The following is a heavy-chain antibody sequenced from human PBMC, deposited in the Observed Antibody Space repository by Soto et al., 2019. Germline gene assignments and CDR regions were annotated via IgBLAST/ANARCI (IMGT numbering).Heavy chain of an antibody. CDR2: INHSGST. CDR3: ARVGQPVNRWPWSDDY. J-gene: IGHJ4*02. V-gene: IGHV4-34*01. Sequence: SETLSLTCAVYGGSFSGYYWSWIRQPPGKGLEWIGEINHSGSTNYNPSLKSRVTISVDTSKNQFSLKLSSVTAADTAVYYCARVGQPVNRWPWSDDYWGQGTLVTVSS. D-gene: IGHD6-6*01. CDR1: GGSFSGYY.